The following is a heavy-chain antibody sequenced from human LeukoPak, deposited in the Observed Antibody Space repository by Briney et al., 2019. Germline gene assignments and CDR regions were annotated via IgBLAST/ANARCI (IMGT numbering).Heavy chain of an antibody. D-gene: IGHD3-3*01. CDR2: ISSSSSTI. CDR1: GFTFSSYS. CDR3: ARDRDNDFWSGFDY. Sequence: GGSLRLSCAASGFTFSSYSMNWVRQAPGKGLEWVSYISSSSSTIYYADSVKGRFTISRDNAKNSLYLQMNSLRAEDTAVYYCARDRDNDFWSGFDYWGQGTLVTVSS. J-gene: IGHJ4*02. V-gene: IGHV3-48*01.